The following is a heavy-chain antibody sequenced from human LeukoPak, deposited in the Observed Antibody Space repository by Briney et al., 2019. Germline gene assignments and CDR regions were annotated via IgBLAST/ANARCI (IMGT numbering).Heavy chain of an antibody. CDR1: GYTFTSYG. V-gene: IGHV1-18*01. CDR3: ARGHHYDSSGYYGDYYFDY. J-gene: IGHJ4*02. D-gene: IGHD3-22*01. CDR2: ISAYNGNT. Sequence: ASVKVSCKASGYTFTSYGISWVRQAPGQGLEWMGWISAYNGNTNYAQKLQGRVTMTTDTSTSTAYMELRSLRSDDTAVYYCARGHHYDSSGYYGDYYFDYWGQGTLVTVSS.